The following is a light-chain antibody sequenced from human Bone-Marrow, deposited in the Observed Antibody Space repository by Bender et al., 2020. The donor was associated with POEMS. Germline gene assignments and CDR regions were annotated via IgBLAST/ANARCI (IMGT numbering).Light chain of an antibody. CDR2: SNY. Sequence: QSVLTQPPSASGTPGQSVIISCSGTDSNFGGNNVNWYQHLPGTAPRLVVYSNYQRPSGVPARFSGSKSGNTASLTISGLQPEDEADYYCSSCSVTDSLGVVFGGGTRLTVL. CDR3: SSCSVTDSLGVV. CDR1: DSNFGGNN. J-gene: IGLJ3*02. V-gene: IGLV1-44*01.